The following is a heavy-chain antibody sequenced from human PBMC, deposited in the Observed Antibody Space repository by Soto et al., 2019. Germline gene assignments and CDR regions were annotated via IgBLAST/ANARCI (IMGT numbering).Heavy chain of an antibody. CDR3: AKDLYWWQQQLVQGGGMDV. J-gene: IGHJ6*02. Sequence: GGSLRLSCAASGFTFSSYAMSWVRQAPGKGLEWVSAISGSGGSTYYADSVKGRFTISRDNSKNTLYLQMNSLRAEDTAVYYCAKDLYWWQQQLVQGGGMDVWGQGTTVTVSS. CDR1: GFTFSSYA. V-gene: IGHV3-23*01. D-gene: IGHD6-13*01. CDR2: ISGSGGST.